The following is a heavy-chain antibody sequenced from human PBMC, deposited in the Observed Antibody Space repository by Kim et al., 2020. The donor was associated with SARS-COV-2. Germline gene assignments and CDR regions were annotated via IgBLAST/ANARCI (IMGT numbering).Heavy chain of an antibody. J-gene: IGHJ4*02. CDR2: RGT. Sequence: RGTNYLPSLKSRVTISVDAYKNQFSLKLSAVTAADTAVYKCARGQLWLDYWGQGTLVTVSS. D-gene: IGHD5-18*01. V-gene: IGHV4-59*09. CDR3: ARGQLWLDY.